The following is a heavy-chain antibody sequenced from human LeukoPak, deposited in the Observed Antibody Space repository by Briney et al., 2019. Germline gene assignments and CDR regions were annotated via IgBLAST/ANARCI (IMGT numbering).Heavy chain of an antibody. CDR1: GFTFSNYA. CDR2: ISGSGGFT. J-gene: IGHJ4*02. V-gene: IGHV3-23*01. CDR3: ARIRGTSVDYFFDY. D-gene: IGHD5/OR15-5a*01. Sequence: GGSLRLSCAASGFTFSNYAMSWVRQAPGKGLEWVSAISGSGGFTYYADSVKGQVTISRDNSKNTLYLQMNSLRAGDTAVYYCARIRGTSVDYFFDYWGQGTLVTVSS.